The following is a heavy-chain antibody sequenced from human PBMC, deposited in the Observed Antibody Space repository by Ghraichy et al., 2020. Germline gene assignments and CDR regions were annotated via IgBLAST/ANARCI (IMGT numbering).Heavy chain of an antibody. CDR1: GFTFSSYA. Sequence: GESLNISCAASGFTFSSYAMSWVRQAPGKGLEWVSGISGSGGSTYYADSVKGRFTISRDNSKNTLFLQMNSLRAEDTAVYYCTKDRYYYDSSGSPFDYWGQGTLVTVSS. J-gene: IGHJ4*02. V-gene: IGHV3-23*01. D-gene: IGHD3-22*01. CDR3: TKDRYYYDSSGSPFDY. CDR2: ISGSGGST.